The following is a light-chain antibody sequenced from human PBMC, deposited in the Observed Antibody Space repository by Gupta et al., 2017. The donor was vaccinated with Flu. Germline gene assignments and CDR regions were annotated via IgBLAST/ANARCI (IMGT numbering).Light chain of an antibody. J-gene: IGKJ1*01. CDR1: QSLVYSDGYTY. V-gene: IGKV2-30*01. CDR2: KVS. CDR3: MQGTHWPWT. Sequence: DVVVTQSPLSLPVTFGQPPSISCRSSQSLVYSDGYTYLNWFPQRPGQSPRRLIYKVSKRDSGVPDRFSGSGSGTDFTLEISRVEAEDVGIYYCMQGTHWPWTFGQGTKVEIK.